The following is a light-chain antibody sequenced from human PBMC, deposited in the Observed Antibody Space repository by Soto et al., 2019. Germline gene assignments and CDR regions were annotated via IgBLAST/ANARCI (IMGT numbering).Light chain of an antibody. Sequence: QSVLTQPASVSGSPGQSVTISCTATTSDVGGYNYLSWYQQHPGKAPKLILYDGSSRPSGVSNRFSGSKSGNTASLIISGLQPEVEADYHCSSYTITTVVFGGGTQLTVL. V-gene: IGLV2-14*03. CDR1: TSDVGGYNY. CDR3: SSYTITTVV. CDR2: DGS. J-gene: IGLJ2*01.